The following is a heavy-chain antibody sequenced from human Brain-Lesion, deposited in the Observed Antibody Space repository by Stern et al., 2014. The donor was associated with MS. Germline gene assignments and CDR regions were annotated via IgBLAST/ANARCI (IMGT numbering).Heavy chain of an antibody. CDR2: INPTMGDP. Sequence: QVQLVESGAEVKKPGASVKVSCKTSGYIFTGYYIHWVRQAPGQGLEWMQGINPTMGDPNYAQKFQGRVTMGRDTSISTAYVELSSLTSDDTAVYYCARDQRGITIFGVVTDYYYLGMDVWGQGTTVTVSS. CDR3: ARDQRGITIFGVVTDYYYLGMDV. CDR1: GYIFTGYY. J-gene: IGHJ6*02. D-gene: IGHD3-3*01. V-gene: IGHV1-2*02.